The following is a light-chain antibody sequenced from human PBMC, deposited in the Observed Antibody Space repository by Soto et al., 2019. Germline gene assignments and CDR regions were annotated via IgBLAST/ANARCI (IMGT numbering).Light chain of an antibody. CDR3: QQYNSRLS. CDR1: HDVRRN. V-gene: IGKV1-33*01. J-gene: IGKJ4*01. Sequence: DIQMTQSPSSLSASVGDRVTIDCQSSHDVRRNLYGFQQKPGEAPKLLIYAASNLERGVTSRFSASGSGTDFTFTISSLQPEDGATYYCQQYNSRLSFGGGTEIELK. CDR2: AAS.